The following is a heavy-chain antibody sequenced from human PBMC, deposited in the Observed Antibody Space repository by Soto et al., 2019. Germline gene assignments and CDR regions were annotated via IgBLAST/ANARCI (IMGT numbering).Heavy chain of an antibody. Sequence: ASEKVSCKASGYSFADYYMHWVRQAPGQGLEWMGWINPCRGATNYAQKCQCRGTITRDRWISTAYRDFSRLRSDHTPVYWFAREQVRPRTGATDVWGQGTTVT. J-gene: IGHJ6*01. V-gene: IGHV1-2*02. CDR2: INPCRGAT. D-gene: IGHD1-1*01. CDR1: GYSFADYY. CDR3: AREQVRPRTGATDV.